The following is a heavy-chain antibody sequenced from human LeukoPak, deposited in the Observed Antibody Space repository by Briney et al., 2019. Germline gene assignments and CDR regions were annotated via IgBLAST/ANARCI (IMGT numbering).Heavy chain of an antibody. CDR2: IYSTNADS. J-gene: IGHJ6*03. V-gene: IGHV5-51*01. Sequence: LQISCKGSGYGFTNYWIGWVSQMPGEGLEWMMIIYSTNADSSYSPSFQGQVTISADKSITTFYLQWSSLTASDTAMYYCARGVPGYCSSTIWYAKFSFYYMDVWGKGTAVSVSS. D-gene: IGHD2-2*01. CDR1: GYGFTNYW. CDR3: ARGVPGYCSSTIWYAKFSFYYMDV.